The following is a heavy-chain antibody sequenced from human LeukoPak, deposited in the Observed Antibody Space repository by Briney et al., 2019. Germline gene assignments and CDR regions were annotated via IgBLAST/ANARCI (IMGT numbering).Heavy chain of an antibody. J-gene: IGHJ4*02. CDR2: TYYRSKWYN. Sequence: SQTLSLTCAISGDSVSSNSAAWNWIRQSPSRGLEWLGRTYYRSKWYNDYAVSVKSRITINPDTSKSQFSLQLNSVTPEDTAVYYCARDQTFPGIAVAGTDYWGQGTLVTVSS. V-gene: IGHV6-1*01. CDR1: GDSVSSNSAA. CDR3: ARDQTFPGIAVAGTDY. D-gene: IGHD6-19*01.